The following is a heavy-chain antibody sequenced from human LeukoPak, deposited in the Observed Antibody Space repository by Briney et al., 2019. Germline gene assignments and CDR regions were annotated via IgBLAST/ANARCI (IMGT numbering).Heavy chain of an antibody. V-gene: IGHV4-38-2*02. Sequence: SETLSLTCTVSGYSISSGYYWGWIRQPPGKGLEWIGSIYHSGSTYYNPSLKSRVTISVDTSKNQFSLKLSSVTAADTAVYYCARAMVRGVRTNWFDPWGQGTLATVSS. J-gene: IGHJ5*02. D-gene: IGHD3-10*01. CDR2: IYHSGST. CDR1: GYSISSGYY. CDR3: ARAMVRGVRTNWFDP.